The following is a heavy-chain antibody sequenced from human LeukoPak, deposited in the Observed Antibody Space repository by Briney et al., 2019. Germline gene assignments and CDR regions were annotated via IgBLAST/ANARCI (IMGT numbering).Heavy chain of an antibody. CDR2: INHSGST. CDR1: GGSFSGYY. CDR3: ARGRRIFGVVTIGRFDY. J-gene: IGHJ4*02. D-gene: IGHD3-3*01. V-gene: IGHV4-34*01. Sequence: RPSETLSLTCAVYGGSFSGYYWSWIRQPLGKGLEWIGEINHSGSTNYNPSLKSRVTISVDTSKNQFSLKLSSVTAADTAVYYCARGRRIFGVVTIGRFDYWGQGTLVTVSS.